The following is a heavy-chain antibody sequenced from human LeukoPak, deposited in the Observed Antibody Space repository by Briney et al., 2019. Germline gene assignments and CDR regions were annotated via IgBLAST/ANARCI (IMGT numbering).Heavy chain of an antibody. V-gene: IGHV4-38-2*02. J-gene: IGHJ5*02. D-gene: IGHD3-3*01. CDR3: ATGWSGYYWTT. CDR2: IYHSGST. Sequence: SETLSLTCSVSGYSISSGYYWGWIRQPPGKGLEWIGSIYHSGSTYYNTSLKSRVTISVDTSKNQFSLKLNSVTAADTAVYYCATGWSGYYWTTWGQGTLVAVSS. CDR1: GYSISSGYY.